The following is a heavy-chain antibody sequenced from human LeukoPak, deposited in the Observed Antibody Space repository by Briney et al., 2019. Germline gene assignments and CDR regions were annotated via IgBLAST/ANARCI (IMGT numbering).Heavy chain of an antibody. J-gene: IGHJ4*02. CDR1: GGTFSSYA. CDR3: ARDPGYYDGSGYYHYYFDY. CDR2: IIPILGIA. D-gene: IGHD3-22*01. Sequence: SVKVSCKASGGTFSSYAISWVRQAPGQGLEWMGRIIPILGIANYAQKFQGRVTITADKSTSTAYMELSSLRSEDTAVYYCARDPGYYDGSGYYHYYFDYWGQGALVTVSS. V-gene: IGHV1-69*04.